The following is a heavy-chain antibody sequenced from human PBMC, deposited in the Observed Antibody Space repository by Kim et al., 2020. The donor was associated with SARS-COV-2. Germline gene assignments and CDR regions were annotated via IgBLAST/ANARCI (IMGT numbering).Heavy chain of an antibody. J-gene: IGHJ6*02. CDR3: ARNKGYYYGSAPYYYYGMDV. V-gene: IGHV3-30-3*01. Sequence: GGSLRLSCAASGFTFSSYAMHWVRQAPGKGLEWVAVISYDGSNKYYADSVKGRFTISRDNSKNTLYLQMNSLRAEDTAVYYCARNKGYYYGSAPYYYYGMDVWGQGTTVTVSS. D-gene: IGHD3-10*01. CDR2: ISYDGSNK. CDR1: GFTFSSYA.